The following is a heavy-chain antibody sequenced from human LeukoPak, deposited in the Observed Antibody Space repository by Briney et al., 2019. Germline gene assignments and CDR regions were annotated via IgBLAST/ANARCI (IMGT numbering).Heavy chain of an antibody. CDR3: AKRGVVIRVILVGFHKEAYYFDS. Sequence: GGSLRLSCAVSGITLSNYGMSWVRQAPGKGLEWVAGISDSGGRTKYADSVKGRFTISRDNSKNTLYLQMNSLKAEDTAVYFCAKRGVVIRVILVGFHKEAYYFDSWGQGALVTVSS. CDR1: GITLSNYG. D-gene: IGHD3-22*01. V-gene: IGHV3-23*01. J-gene: IGHJ4*02. CDR2: ISDSGGRT.